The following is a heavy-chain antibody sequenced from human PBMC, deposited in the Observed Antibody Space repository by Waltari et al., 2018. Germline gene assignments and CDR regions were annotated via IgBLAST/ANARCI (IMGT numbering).Heavy chain of an antibody. CDR3: AREAVVVPAAINY. CDR2: IYHSGST. CDR1: GYSISSGYY. V-gene: IGHV4-38-2*02. Sequence: QVQLQESGPGLVKPSETLSLTCTVSGYSISSGYYWGWIRQPPGKGLEWIGSIYHSGSTYYNPSLKSRVTISVDTSKNQFSLKLSSVTAADTAVYYCAREAVVVPAAINYWGQGTLVTVSS. D-gene: IGHD2-2*02. J-gene: IGHJ4*02.